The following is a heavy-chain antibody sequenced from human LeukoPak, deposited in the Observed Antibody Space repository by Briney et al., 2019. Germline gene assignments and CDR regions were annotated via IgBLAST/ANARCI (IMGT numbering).Heavy chain of an antibody. CDR2: IYYSGST. CDR1: GGSISSYY. CDR3: ARTHYQPLLSPPTYFDY. J-gene: IGHJ4*02. V-gene: IGHV4-59*12. Sequence: SETLSLTCTVSGGSISSYYWSWIRQPPGKGLEWIGYIYYSGSTNYNPSLKSRVTISVDTSKNQFSLKLSSVTAADTAVYYCARTHYQPLLSPPTYFDYWGQGTLVTVSS. D-gene: IGHD2-21*02.